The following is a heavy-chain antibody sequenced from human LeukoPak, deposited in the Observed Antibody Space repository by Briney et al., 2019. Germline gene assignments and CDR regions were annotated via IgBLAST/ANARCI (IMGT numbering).Heavy chain of an antibody. CDR1: GFTVSSNY. V-gene: IGHV3-53*01. J-gene: IGHJ4*02. D-gene: IGHD3-22*01. CDR3: ARGRTYYYDSSGPPLPYYFDY. Sequence: WGSLRLSCAASGFTVSSNYMSWVRQAPGKGLEWVSVIYRGGRTSYADSVKGRFTISRDNSMNTLYLQMNSLRAEDTAVYYCARGRTYYYDSSGPPLPYYFDYWGQGTLVTVSS. CDR2: IYRGGRT.